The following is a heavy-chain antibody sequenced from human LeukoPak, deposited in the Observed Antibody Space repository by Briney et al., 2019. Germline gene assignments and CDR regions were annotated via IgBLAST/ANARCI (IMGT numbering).Heavy chain of an antibody. Sequence: GGSLRLSCAASGFTVSSNYMNWVRQAPGKGLEWVSVIYSVGNTYYADSVKGRFTISRDNSKNTLYLQMNSLRAEDTAVYYCARDRRLLYFGELFHDAFDIWGQGTMVTVSS. CDR3: ARDRRLLYFGELFHDAFDI. CDR1: GFTVSSNY. CDR2: IYSVGNT. V-gene: IGHV3-53*01. J-gene: IGHJ3*02. D-gene: IGHD3-10*01.